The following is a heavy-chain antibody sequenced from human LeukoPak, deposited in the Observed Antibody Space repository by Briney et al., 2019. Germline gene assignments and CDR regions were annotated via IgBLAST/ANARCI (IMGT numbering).Heavy chain of an antibody. Sequence: GASVKVSCKASGYTFTSYDINWVRQATGQGLEWMGWMNPNSGNTGYAQKFQGRVTITRDTSISTAYMELSSLRSEDTAVYYCARGHLGYCSSTSCYALDYWGQGTLVTVSS. D-gene: IGHD2-2*01. V-gene: IGHV1-8*03. J-gene: IGHJ4*02. CDR3: ARGHLGYCSSTSCYALDY. CDR1: GYTFTSYD. CDR2: MNPNSGNT.